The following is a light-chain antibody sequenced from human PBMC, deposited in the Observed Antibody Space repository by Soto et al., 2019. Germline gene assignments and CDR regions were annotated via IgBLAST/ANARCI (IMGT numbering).Light chain of an antibody. CDR3: SSYTSSSTLVL. CDR2: EVS. J-gene: IGLJ2*01. V-gene: IGLV2-14*01. Sequence: QSVLTQPASVSGSPGQSITISCTGTSSDVGGYNYVSWYQQHPGKAPKLMIYEVSNRPSGVSNRFSGSKSGNTASLTISGLQAEDEADYYCSSYTSSSTLVLFGGGTKRTVL. CDR1: SSDVGGYNY.